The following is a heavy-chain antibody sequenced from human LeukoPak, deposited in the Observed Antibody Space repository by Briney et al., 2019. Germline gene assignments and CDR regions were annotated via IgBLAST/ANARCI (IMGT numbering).Heavy chain of an antibody. J-gene: IGHJ4*02. D-gene: IGHD4-17*01. CDR2: IYYSGST. CDR3: ARKDYGDHRGFDY. CDR1: GGSISSGDYY. Sequence: PSETLSLTCTVSGGSISSGDYYWSWIRQPPGKGLEWIGYIYYSGSTYYNPSLKSRVTISVDKSKNQFSLNLISVTVADTAVYYCARKDYGDHRGFDYWGQGTLVTVSS. V-gene: IGHV4-30-4*01.